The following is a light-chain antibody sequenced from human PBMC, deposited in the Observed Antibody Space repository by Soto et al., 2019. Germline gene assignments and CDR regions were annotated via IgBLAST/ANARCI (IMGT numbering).Light chain of an antibody. CDR3: QQYGSSPWT. V-gene: IGKV3-20*01. Sequence: EIEMTQSPATLSLAPGERVTLSCRASESVSTNFLAWYRQKPGQAPRLLIYGASNRATDTPDRFSGSGSGADFSLTISRLEPEDFAVYYCQQYGSSPWTFGQGTKVDIK. CDR2: GAS. CDR1: ESVSTNF. J-gene: IGKJ1*01.